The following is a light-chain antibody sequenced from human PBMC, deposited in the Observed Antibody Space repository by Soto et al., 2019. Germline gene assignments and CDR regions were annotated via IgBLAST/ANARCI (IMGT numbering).Light chain of an antibody. CDR1: PSVSSN. V-gene: IGKV3-15*01. J-gene: IGKJ1*01. CDR3: QQYNNWPPDRT. CDR2: GAS. Sequence: EIVMTQSPATLSGAPGERATLSCSASPSVSSNLAWYQQKPGQAPRLLSYGASTRATGIPARFSGSGSGTEFTLTISSLQSEDFAIYFCQQYNNWPPDRTFGQGTKVEI.